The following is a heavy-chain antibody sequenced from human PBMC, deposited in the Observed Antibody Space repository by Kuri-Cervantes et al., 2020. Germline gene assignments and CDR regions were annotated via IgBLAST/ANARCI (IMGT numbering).Heavy chain of an antibody. V-gene: IGHV4-31*03. CDR3: AREHGSGSYYRAREEGCFDY. Sequence: SETLSLTCTVSGGSISSGGYYWSWIRQHPGKGLEWIGYIYYSGSTYYNPSLKSRVTISVDTSKNQFSLKLSSVTAADTAVYYCAREHGSGSYYRAREEGCFDYWGQGTLVTVSS. CDR1: GGSISSGGYY. J-gene: IGHJ4*02. D-gene: IGHD3-10*01. CDR2: IYYSGST.